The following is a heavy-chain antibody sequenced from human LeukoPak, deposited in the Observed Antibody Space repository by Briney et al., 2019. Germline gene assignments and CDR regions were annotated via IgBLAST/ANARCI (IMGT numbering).Heavy chain of an antibody. CDR1: GGTFSSYA. Sequence: ASVKVSCKASGGTFSSYAISWVRQAPGQGLEWMGRIIPIFGTANYAQKFQGRVTITTDESTSTAYMELSSLSSEDTAVYYCARASPYHMDVWGKGTTVTVSS. CDR2: IIPIFGTA. V-gene: IGHV1-69*05. CDR3: ARASPYHMDV. J-gene: IGHJ6*03.